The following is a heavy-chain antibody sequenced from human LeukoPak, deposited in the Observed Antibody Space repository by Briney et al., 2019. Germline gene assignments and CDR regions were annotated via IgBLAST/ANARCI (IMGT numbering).Heavy chain of an antibody. J-gene: IGHJ4*02. Sequence: SETLSLTCTVSGGPISSSSYYWGWIRQPPGKGLEWIGSTHYSGSTYYNPSLKSRVTISVDTSKNQFSLKLSSVIAADTAVYYCARLAPGDTDYWGQGTLVTVSS. CDR2: THYSGST. CDR3: ARLAPGDTDY. V-gene: IGHV4-39*01. D-gene: IGHD3-10*01. CDR1: GGPISSSSYY.